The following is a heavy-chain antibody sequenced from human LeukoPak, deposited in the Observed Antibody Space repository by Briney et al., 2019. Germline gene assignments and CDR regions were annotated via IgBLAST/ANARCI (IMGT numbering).Heavy chain of an antibody. D-gene: IGHD2-8*01. CDR3: ARVFCVHGVCYTGDWFDP. J-gene: IGHJ5*02. CDR2: MNPNSGNK. CDR1: GYTFTTYD. V-gene: IGHV1-8*01. Sequence: ASVKVSCKASGYTFTTYDINWVRQAPGQGLEWMGWMNPNSGNKGYAQKLQGRVTMTRNTSISTAYMELSSLRSEDTAVYYCARVFCVHGVCYTGDWFDPWGQGTLVTVSS.